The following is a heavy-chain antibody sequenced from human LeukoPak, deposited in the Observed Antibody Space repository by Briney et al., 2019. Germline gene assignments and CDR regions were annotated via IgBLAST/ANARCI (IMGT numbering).Heavy chain of an antibody. CDR1: GFTFSNYW. CDR2: IKADGSGT. D-gene: IGHD1-1*01. J-gene: IGHJ4*02. CDR3: ARGTDFDY. V-gene: IGHV3-7*02. Sequence: PGGSLRLSCAASGFTFSNYWMSWVRQAPGKGLEWVANIKADGSGTSYVDSVKGRFTISRDNAKNSLDLQMNSLRAEDTAVYYCARGTDFDYWGQGTLVTVSS.